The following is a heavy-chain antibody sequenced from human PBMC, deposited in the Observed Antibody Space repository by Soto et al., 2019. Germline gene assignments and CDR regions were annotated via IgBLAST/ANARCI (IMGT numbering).Heavy chain of an antibody. CDR2: LFSSDDK. CDR1: GFSLNTDGMG. J-gene: IGHJ4*02. V-gene: IGHV2-26*01. Sequence: QVTLKEAGPVLVKPTETLTLTCTVSGFSLNTDGMGVSWIRQPPGKALEWLAQLFSSDDKSYSASLKSRLSISKDSSGSQVVLAVTNMDPVDTATYYCARIRGYDSLVPVDYWGQGILVTVSS. D-gene: IGHD5-12*01. CDR3: ARIRGYDSLVPVDY.